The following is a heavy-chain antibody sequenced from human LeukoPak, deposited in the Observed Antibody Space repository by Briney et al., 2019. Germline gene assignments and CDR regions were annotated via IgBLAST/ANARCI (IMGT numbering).Heavy chain of an antibody. CDR2: VSDTGTT. CDR1: GVSIRTSTYY. CDR3: ARGYYEPFQS. J-gene: IGHJ4*02. Sequence: SETLSLTCNVSGVSIRTSTYYWNWIRQSPGTGLEWIGCVSDTGTTKYNPSLKSRVTISVDTSKNHFSLILMSVTAADTAVYYCARGYYEPFQSWGQGTLVPDSS. V-gene: IGHV4-61*03. D-gene: IGHD3-16*01.